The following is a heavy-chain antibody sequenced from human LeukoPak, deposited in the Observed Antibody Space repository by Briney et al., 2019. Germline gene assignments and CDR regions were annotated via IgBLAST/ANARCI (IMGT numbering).Heavy chain of an antibody. Sequence: SETLSLTCTVSGGSINNSPYYWAWIRQPPGRGLEWLGSISDRGNSYHTPSLKRRVTISVDSSKNQFSLSVISVSAADTAVYFCARPTAGPATQGYDSWGQGILVTVAS. CDR2: ISDRGNS. D-gene: IGHD1-1*01. V-gene: IGHV4-39*01. CDR3: ARPTAGPATQGYDS. CDR1: GGSINNSPYY. J-gene: IGHJ4*02.